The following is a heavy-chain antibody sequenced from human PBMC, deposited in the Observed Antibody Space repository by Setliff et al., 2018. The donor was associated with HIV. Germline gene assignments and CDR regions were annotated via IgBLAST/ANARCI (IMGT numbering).Heavy chain of an antibody. CDR1: GFTFSSYS. CDR2: ISSSSSAI. Sequence: PGGSLRLSCAASGFTFSSYSMNWVRQAPGKGLEWVSYISSSSSAIYYADSVKGRFTISRDNAKNSLYLQMNSLRAEDTAVYYCAREWGRSDYYDSSGSKGYFDYWGQGTLVTVSS. CDR3: AREWGRSDYYDSSGSKGYFDY. D-gene: IGHD3-22*01. J-gene: IGHJ4*02. V-gene: IGHV3-48*04.